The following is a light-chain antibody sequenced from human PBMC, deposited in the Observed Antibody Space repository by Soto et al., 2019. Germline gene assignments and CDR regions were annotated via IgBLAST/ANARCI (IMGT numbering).Light chain of an antibody. Sequence: ILMAQSPSSVYASVGNRLIITFLASQTISNYLNWYQQESGKAPKLLIYTTSRVGGGVPSRFSGSGSGTEFTLTINSLQPEDFATYYCQQSYFTPITFGQGPRLEI. CDR1: QTISNY. J-gene: IGKJ5*01. CDR2: TTS. CDR3: QQSYFTPIT. V-gene: IGKV1-39*01.